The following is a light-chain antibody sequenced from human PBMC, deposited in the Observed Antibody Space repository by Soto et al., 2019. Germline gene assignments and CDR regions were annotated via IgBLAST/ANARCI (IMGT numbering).Light chain of an antibody. CDR2: AAS. CDR3: QKYSIVPV. Sequence: DIQMTQSPTSLSASVGDRVTITCLASQGIRNFVAWYQQKPGKAPKLLIYAASTLQSGVPSRFSGSGSGTDFTLTINSLQPEDVATYSCQKYSIVPVFGPGTKVEIK. J-gene: IGKJ3*01. CDR1: QGIRNF. V-gene: IGKV1-27*01.